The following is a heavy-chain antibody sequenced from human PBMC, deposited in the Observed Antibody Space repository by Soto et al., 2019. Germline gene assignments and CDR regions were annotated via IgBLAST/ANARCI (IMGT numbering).Heavy chain of an antibody. J-gene: IGHJ6*02. Sequence: QVQLVESGGGVVQPGRSLRLSCAASGFSFSTYGMHWVRQAPGKGLEWVAALSHDESKKYYAASVKGRFTVSRDNSKNTLYLEIFSLRAEDTAVYYCVKEGRLSTTSCSRCYGLDVWGQGTTVTVSS. D-gene: IGHD2-2*01. CDR1: GFSFSTYG. V-gene: IGHV3-30*18. CDR2: LSHDESKK. CDR3: VKEGRLSTTSCSRCYGLDV.